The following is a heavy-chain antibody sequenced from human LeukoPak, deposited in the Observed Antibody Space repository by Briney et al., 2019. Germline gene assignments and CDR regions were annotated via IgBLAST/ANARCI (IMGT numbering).Heavy chain of an antibody. CDR3: AKDRVGDGYNRGYFDY. CDR2: ISGSGGST. Sequence: PGKSLRLSCAASGFDFGSYDMHWVRQAPGKGLEWVSTISGSGGSTYYADSVKGRFTISRDNSKNTLYLQMNSLRAEDTAVYYCAKDRVGDGYNRGYFDYWGQGTLVTVSS. J-gene: IGHJ4*02. D-gene: IGHD5-24*01. CDR1: GFDFGSYD. V-gene: IGHV3-23*01.